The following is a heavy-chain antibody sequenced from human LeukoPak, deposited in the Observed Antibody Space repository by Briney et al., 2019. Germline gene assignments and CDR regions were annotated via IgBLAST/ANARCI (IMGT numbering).Heavy chain of an antibody. V-gene: IGHV7-4-1*02. CDR3: ASEQQLVLQGGFDWFDP. Sequence: GASVKVSCKASGGAFSSYAISWVRQAPGQGLEWMGWINTNTGNPTYAQGFTGRFVFSLDTSVSTAYLQISSLKAEDTAVYYCASEQQLVLQGGFDWFDPWGQGTLVTVSS. CDR1: GGAFSSYA. J-gene: IGHJ5*02. CDR2: INTNTGNP. D-gene: IGHD6-13*01.